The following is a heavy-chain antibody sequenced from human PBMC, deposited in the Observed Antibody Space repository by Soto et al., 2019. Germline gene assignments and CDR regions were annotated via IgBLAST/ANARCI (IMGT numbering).Heavy chain of an antibody. Sequence: LRLSCAASGFTFSSYWMSWVRQAPGKGLEWVANIKQDGSEKYYVDSVKGRFTISRDNAKNSLYLQMNSLRAEDTAVYYCARGLQTGADIVVVPAAPRGFGYWGQGTLVTVSS. J-gene: IGHJ4*02. CDR2: IKQDGSEK. CDR1: GFTFSSYW. D-gene: IGHD2-2*01. V-gene: IGHV3-7*01. CDR3: ARGLQTGADIVVVPAAPRGFGY.